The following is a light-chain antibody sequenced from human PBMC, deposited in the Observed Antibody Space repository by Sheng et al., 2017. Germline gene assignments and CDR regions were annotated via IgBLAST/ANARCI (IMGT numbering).Light chain of an antibody. J-gene: IGLJ1*01. CDR2: QDN. Sequence: SYELTQPPSVSVSPGQTASITCSGDKLGDNYASWYQQKPGQSPVLVIYQDNKRPSGIPERFSGSNSGNTATLTISGTQAMDEADYYCQARDSGTFYVLRNWDQGHRP. V-gene: IGLV3-1*01. CDR1: KLGDNY. CDR3: QARDSGTFYV.